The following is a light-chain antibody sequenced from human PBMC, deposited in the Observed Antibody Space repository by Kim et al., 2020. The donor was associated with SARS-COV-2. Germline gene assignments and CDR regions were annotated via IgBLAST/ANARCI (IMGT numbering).Light chain of an antibody. Sequence: QRVTISWTGSSTNIGAGYDVHWYQQLPGTAPKLLIYGNSNRPSGVPDRFSGSKSGTSASLAITGLQAEDEADYYCQSYDSSLSVVVFGGGTQLTVL. V-gene: IGLV1-40*01. CDR1: STNIGAGYD. CDR2: GNS. J-gene: IGLJ2*01. CDR3: QSYDSSLSVVV.